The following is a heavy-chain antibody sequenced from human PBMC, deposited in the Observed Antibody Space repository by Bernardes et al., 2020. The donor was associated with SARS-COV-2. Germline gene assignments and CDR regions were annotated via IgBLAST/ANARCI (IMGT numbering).Heavy chain of an antibody. CDR3: AKDPAPSGSYYVGDSWYFDL. D-gene: IGHD3-10*01. Sequence: GGSLRLSCAASGFTFSSYAMSWVRQAPGKGLEWVSAISGSGGRTYYADSVKGRFTISRDNSKNTLYLQMNSLRAEDTAVYYCAKDPAPSGSYYVGDSWYFDLWGRGTLVTVSS. CDR2: ISGSGGRT. J-gene: IGHJ2*01. V-gene: IGHV3-23*01. CDR1: GFTFSSYA.